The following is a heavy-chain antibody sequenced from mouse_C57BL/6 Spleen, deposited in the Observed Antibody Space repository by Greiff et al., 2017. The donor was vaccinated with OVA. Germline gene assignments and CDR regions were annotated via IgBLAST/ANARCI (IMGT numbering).Heavy chain of an antibody. Sequence: EVKVEESGGGLVKPGGSLKLSCAASGFTFSDYGMHWVRQAPEKGLEWVAYISSGSSTIYYADTVKGRFTISRDNAKNTLFLQMTSLMSEDTAMYYYAGIEYDYAMDYWGQGTSVTVSS. V-gene: IGHV5-17*01. CDR3: AGIEYDYAMDY. D-gene: IGHD5-1*01. J-gene: IGHJ4*01. CDR2: ISSGSSTI. CDR1: GFTFSDYG.